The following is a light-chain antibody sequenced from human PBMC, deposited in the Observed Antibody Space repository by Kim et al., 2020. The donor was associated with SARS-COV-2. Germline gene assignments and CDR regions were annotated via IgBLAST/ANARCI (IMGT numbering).Light chain of an antibody. CDR1: SSNIGSNT. CDR3: AAWDDSLNGPV. V-gene: IGLV1-44*01. J-gene: IGLJ1*01. CDR2: INN. Sequence: GQRVTISCSGSSSNIGSNTVNWYQQRPGTAPKLLIYINNRRPSGVPDRFSGSKSGTSASLAISGLQSEDEADYYCAAWDDSLNGPVFGTGTKVTVL.